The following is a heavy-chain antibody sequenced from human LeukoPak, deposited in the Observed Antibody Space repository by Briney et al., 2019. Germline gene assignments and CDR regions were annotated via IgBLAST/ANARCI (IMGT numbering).Heavy chain of an antibody. J-gene: IGHJ4*02. CDR1: GVTVSSNY. D-gene: IGHD6-19*01. V-gene: IGHV3-53*01. Sequence: PGGSLRLSCAASGVTVSSNYMSWVRQAPGKGLEWVSVIYSGGSTYYADSVKSRFTISRDNSKNTLYLQMNSLRAEDTAVYYCVARGGWARFDYWGQGALVTVSA. CDR3: VARGGWARFDY. CDR2: IYSGGST.